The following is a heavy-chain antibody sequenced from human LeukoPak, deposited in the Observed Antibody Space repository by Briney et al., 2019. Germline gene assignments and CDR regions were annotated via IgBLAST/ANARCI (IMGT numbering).Heavy chain of an antibody. J-gene: IGHJ4*02. V-gene: IGHV4-34*01. CDR1: GGSFSGYY. CDR3: ARKGNFWSGYYLY. CDR2: INHSGST. D-gene: IGHD3-3*01. Sequence: SETLSLTCAVYGGSFSGYYWSWIRQPPGKGLEWIGEINHSGSTNYNPSLKSRVTISVDASKNQFSLKLSSVTAADTAVYYCARKGNFWSGYYLYWGQGTLVTVSS.